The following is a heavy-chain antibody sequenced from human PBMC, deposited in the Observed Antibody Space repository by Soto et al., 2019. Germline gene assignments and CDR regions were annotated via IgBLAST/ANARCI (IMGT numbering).Heavy chain of an antibody. V-gene: IGHV3-23*01. CDR2: ISGSGGTT. J-gene: IGHJ4*02. D-gene: IGHD2-21*02. CDR1: GFTFSNCA. CDR3: AKGTDCGGDCYSGYFDY. Sequence: EVQLLESGGGLVQPGGSLRLSCAASGFTFSNCAIYWVRQSPGKGLECVSAISGSGGTTYYADSVQSRFTISRDNSKNTLYMQMNSLRGEDTALYYCAKGTDCGGDCYSGYFDYWGQGTLVTVSS.